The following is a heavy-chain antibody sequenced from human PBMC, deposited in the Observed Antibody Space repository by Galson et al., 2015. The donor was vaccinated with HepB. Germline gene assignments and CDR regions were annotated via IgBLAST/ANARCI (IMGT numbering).Heavy chain of an antibody. CDR3: ARDLVRYTIFGVVET. D-gene: IGHD3-3*01. CDR1: GFTFSSYA. V-gene: IGHV3-30*04. CDR2: ISYDGSNK. Sequence: SLRLSCAASGFTFSSYAMHWVRQAPGKGLEWVAVISYDGSNKYYADSVKGRFTISRDNSKNTLYLQMNSLRAEDTAVYYCARDLVRYTIFGVVETWGQGTLVTVSS. J-gene: IGHJ4*02.